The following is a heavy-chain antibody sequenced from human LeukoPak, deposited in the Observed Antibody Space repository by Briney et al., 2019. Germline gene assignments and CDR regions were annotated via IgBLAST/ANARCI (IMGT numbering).Heavy chain of an antibody. CDR1: GSIFSSNW. J-gene: IGHJ4*02. D-gene: IGHD1-26*01. Sequence: GGSLRLSCAASGSIFSSNWMHWVRQAPGKGLVWVSRINEDGSTTNHAGSVKGRFTISRDNAKNTLYMQMNSLRAEDTAVYYCVRDLGGRSGHWGQGTLVTVSS. CDR2: INEDGSTT. CDR3: VRDLGGRSGH. V-gene: IGHV3-74*01.